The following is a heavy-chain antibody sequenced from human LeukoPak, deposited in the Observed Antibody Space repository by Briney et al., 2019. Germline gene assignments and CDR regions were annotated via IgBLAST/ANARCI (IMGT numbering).Heavy chain of an antibody. V-gene: IGHV3-23*01. D-gene: IGHD3-22*01. CDR3: AKATKARSMIVVVIYLDY. CDR1: GFTFSGHN. CDR2: ISGSGGST. Sequence: PGGSLRLSCAASGFTFSGHNMSWVRQAPGKGLEWVSAISGSGGSTYYADSVKGRFTISRDNSKNTLYLQMNSLRAEDTAVYYCAKATKARSMIVVVIYLDYWGQGTLVTVSS. J-gene: IGHJ4*02.